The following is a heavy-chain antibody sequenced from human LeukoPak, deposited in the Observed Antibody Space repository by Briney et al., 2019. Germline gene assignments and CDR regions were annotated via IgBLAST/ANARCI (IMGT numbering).Heavy chain of an antibody. CDR1: GYTLTSYD. Sequence: ASVKVSCKASGYTLTSYDINWVRQATGQGLEWMGWMNPNSGRTGYAQNFQGRITITRNTSISTAYMELSSLRSEDTAVYYCTRESSSRYFDYWGQGTLVSVSS. CDR2: MNPNSGRT. CDR3: TRESSSRYFDY. J-gene: IGHJ4*02. V-gene: IGHV1-8*01.